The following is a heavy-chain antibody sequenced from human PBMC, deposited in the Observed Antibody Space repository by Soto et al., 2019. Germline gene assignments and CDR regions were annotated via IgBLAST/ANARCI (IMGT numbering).Heavy chain of an antibody. CDR2: IRHSGST. CDR3: ARGGGDYDYAVDV. D-gene: IGHD4-17*01. V-gene: IGHV4-34*01. J-gene: IGHJ6*02. CDR1: GGSFY. Sequence: QVQLQQWGAGLLKPSETLSLNCAVYGGSFYWTWIRQPPGKGLELIGEIRHSGSTNYNPSLKSRVSISIDRSKSQVSLTVYSVTAADTAVYYCARGGGDYDYAVDVWGQGTTVTVSS.